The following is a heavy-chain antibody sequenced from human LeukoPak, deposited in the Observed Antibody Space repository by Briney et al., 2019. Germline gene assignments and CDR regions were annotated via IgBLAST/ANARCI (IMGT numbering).Heavy chain of an antibody. J-gene: IGHJ4*02. CDR1: GFTFSIYW. V-gene: IGHV3-7*01. Sequence: GGSLRLSCAPSGFTFSIYWMSWFRQAPGKGLEWVANINQDGSEKYYVDSVMGRFTISRDNDKNSLYLQMNSLRAEDTALYYCARAVSTGTVDYWGQGTLVTVSS. CDR2: INQDGSEK. D-gene: IGHD6-13*01. CDR3: ARAVSTGTVDY.